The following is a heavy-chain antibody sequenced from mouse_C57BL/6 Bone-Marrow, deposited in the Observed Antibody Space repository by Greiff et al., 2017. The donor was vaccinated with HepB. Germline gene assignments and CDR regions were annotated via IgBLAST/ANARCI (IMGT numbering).Heavy chain of an antibody. CDR1: GYTFTSYG. J-gene: IGHJ1*03. Sequence: VQLQQSGAELARPGASVKLSCKASGYTFTSYGISWVKQSTGQGLEWIGEIYPRSGNTYYNEKFKGKATLTADKSSSTAYMELRSLTSEDSAVYFCASSATGVAFRYFGVWGTGTTVTVSS. V-gene: IGHV1-81*01. CDR2: IYPRSGNT. D-gene: IGHD1-1*01. CDR3: ASSATGVAFRYFGV.